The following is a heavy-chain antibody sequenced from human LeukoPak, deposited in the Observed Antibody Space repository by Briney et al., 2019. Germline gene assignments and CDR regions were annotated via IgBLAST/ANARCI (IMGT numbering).Heavy chain of an antibody. CDR3: ARASGSYPRWFDP. V-gene: IGHV1-2*06. CDR1: GYTFTGYY. D-gene: IGHD3-10*01. J-gene: IGHJ5*02. Sequence: ASVKVSCKASGYTFTGYYMHWVRQAPGQGLEWMGRINPNSGGTNYAQKFQGRVTMTRDTSISTAYMELSRLRSDDTAVYYCARASGSYPRWFDPWGQGTLVTVSS. CDR2: INPNSGGT.